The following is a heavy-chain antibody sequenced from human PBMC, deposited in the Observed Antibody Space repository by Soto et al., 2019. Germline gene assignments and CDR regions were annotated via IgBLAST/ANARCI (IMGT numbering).Heavy chain of an antibody. CDR3: ASVLQLASNPNDAFDL. Sequence: QITLKESGPTLVKPTQTLTLTCTFSGFSLSTSGVGVGWIRQPPGKALEWLALISWDDDKRYSPSLKSRLTITKGTSNNQVVLTMTNTDPVDTATYYRASVLQLASNPNDAFDLWGRGTMVTVSS. J-gene: IGHJ3*01. CDR2: ISWDDDK. D-gene: IGHD3-3*02. V-gene: IGHV2-5*02. CDR1: GFSLSTSGVG.